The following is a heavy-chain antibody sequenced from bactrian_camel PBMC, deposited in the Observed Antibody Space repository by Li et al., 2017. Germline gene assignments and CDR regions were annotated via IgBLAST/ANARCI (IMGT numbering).Heavy chain of an antibody. CDR3: TLDPFQGSGYCSTRVDFSY. J-gene: IGHJ6*01. V-gene: IGHV3S54*01. CDR2: IYSGDSSA. CDR1: GNGDGSVYRC. Sequence: HVQLVESGGGSVRPGGSLTLSCAVSGNGDGSVYRCTGWFRQAPGQEREGVAAIYSGDSSAIYDDNAKGRFTISTDIAKNTLYLQMNSLKPEDTAPYYCTLDPFQGSGYCSTRVDFSYWGQGTQVTVS. D-gene: IGHD2*01.